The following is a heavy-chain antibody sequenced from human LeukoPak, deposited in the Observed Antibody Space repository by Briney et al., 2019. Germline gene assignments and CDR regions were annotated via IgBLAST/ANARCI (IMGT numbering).Heavy chain of an antibody. J-gene: IGHJ3*02. CDR1: GGSISSYY. D-gene: IGHD5-18*01. CDR2: IYTSGST. V-gene: IGHV4-4*07. CDR3: ARSGYSYGADALDI. Sequence: SETLSLTCTVSGGSISSYYWSWIRQPAGKGLEWIGRIYTSGSTNYNPSLKSRVTMSVDTSKKQFSLKLSSVTAADTAVYYCARSGYSYGADALDIWGQGTMVTVSS.